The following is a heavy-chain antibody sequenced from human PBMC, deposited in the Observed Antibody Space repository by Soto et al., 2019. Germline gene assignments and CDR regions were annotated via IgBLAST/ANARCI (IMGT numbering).Heavy chain of an antibody. Sequence: ASVKVSCKASGYTFTSYAMHWVRQAPGQRLELMGWINAGNGNTKYSQKFQGRVTITRDTSASTAYMELSSLRSEDTAVYYCAAGGATNYYYYGMDVWGQGTTVTVYS. CDR3: AAGGATNYYYYGMDV. CDR2: INAGNGNT. J-gene: IGHJ6*02. D-gene: IGHD3-16*01. V-gene: IGHV1-3*01. CDR1: GYTFTSYA.